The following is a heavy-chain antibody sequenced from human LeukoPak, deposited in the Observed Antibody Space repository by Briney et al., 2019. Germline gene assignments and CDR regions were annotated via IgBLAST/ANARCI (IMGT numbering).Heavy chain of an antibody. CDR2: IKKDGSEE. CDR1: GFTFSSYW. CDR3: AREGPYYFDY. Sequence: GGSLSLSCAASGFTFSSYWMSWVRQAPGKGLEWVANIKKDGSEEYNVDSVKGRFTISRDNAKNSLYLQMNSLRAEDTAVYYCAREGPYYFDYWGQGALVTVSS. V-gene: IGHV3-7*01. J-gene: IGHJ4*02.